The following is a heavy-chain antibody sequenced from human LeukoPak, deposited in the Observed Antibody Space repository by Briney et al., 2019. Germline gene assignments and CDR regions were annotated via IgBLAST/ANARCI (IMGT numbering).Heavy chain of an antibody. V-gene: IGHV4-59*01. CDR1: GGSISSYY. Sequence: PSETLSLTCTVSGGSISSYYWTCIRHPPGKGLEVIGYIYYSGNTNYNPSRMSRVPIAIDTSKNQFSLILRSVTAADTAVYYCVGRISPNWFDPWGQGTLVTVSS. J-gene: IGHJ5*02. CDR2: IYYSGNT. CDR3: VGRISPNWFDP.